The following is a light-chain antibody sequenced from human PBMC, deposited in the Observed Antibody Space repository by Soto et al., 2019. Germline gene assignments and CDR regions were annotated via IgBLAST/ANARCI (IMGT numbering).Light chain of an antibody. CDR2: GNN. CDR1: NSNVGSNT. J-gene: IGLJ1*01. CDR3: ATWDDSLNGYV. V-gene: IGLV1-44*01. Sequence: QPVLKHPPPTTGTPGPRVTISCSGSNSNVGSNTVHWYQHLPGTAPKLLIYGNNQRPSGVPDRFSGSTSGTSASPAISGLRSEDESDYYCATWDDSLNGYVFGTGTKVTVL.